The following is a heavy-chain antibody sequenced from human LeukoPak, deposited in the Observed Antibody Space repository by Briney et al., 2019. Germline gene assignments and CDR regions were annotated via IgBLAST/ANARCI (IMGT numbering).Heavy chain of an antibody. Sequence: GASVKVSCKASGYTFTGYYMRWVRQAPGQGLEWMGWINPNSGGTNYAQKFQGRVTMTRDTSISTAYMELSRLRSDYTAECYCARDWGIVVVPAAPDYWGQGTLVTVSS. J-gene: IGHJ4*02. V-gene: IGHV1-2*02. CDR2: INPNSGGT. D-gene: IGHD2-2*01. CDR1: GYTFTGYY. CDR3: ARDWGIVVVPAAPDY.